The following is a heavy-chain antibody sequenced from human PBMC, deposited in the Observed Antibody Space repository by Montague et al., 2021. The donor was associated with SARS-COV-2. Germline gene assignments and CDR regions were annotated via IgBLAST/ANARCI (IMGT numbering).Heavy chain of an antibody. CDR1: GGSISSSNYY. J-gene: IGHJ4*02. Sequence: SETLSLTCTVSGGSISSSNYYWGWIRQPPGKGLGWIGTIYHSGTTYYNPSLKSRVTISVDTSNNQFSLKLTSVTAADTAVYYCARRHIVASNRAFDYWGQGTLVTVSS. D-gene: IGHD2-21*01. CDR3: ARRHIVASNRAFDY. CDR2: IYHSGTT. V-gene: IGHV4-39*07.